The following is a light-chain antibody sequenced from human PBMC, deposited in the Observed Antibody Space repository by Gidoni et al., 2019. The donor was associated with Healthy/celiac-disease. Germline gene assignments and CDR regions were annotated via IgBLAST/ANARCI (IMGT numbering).Light chain of an antibody. CDR2: DAS. V-gene: IGKV3-11*01. J-gene: IGKJ2*01. Sequence: EIVLTQYPATLSLSPGERATQQKPGQAPKLLIYDASSRATGIPARFSGSGSGTDFTLTISSLEPEDFAVYYCQQRSNWPQTFGQGTKLEIK. CDR3: QQRSNWPQT.